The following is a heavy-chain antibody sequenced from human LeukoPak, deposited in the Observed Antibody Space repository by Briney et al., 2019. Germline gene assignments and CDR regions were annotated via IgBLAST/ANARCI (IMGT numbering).Heavy chain of an antibody. J-gene: IGHJ3*02. CDR2: IWYDGSNK. D-gene: IGHD3/OR15-3a*01. Sequence: GGSLRLSCAASGFTFSSYGMHWVRQAPGKGLEWVAVIWYDGSNKYYADSVKGRFTISRDNSKNTLYLQMNSLRAEDTAVYYCAKDQAPGLFDAFDIWGQGTMVTVSS. V-gene: IGHV3-33*06. CDR1: GFTFSSYG. CDR3: AKDQAPGLFDAFDI.